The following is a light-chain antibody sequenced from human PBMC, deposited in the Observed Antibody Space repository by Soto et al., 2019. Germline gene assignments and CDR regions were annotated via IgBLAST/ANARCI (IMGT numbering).Light chain of an antibody. Sequence: QSVLTQPPSVSGAPGQRVTISCSGSSSTIGAGSDVHWYQQLPGTAPKLLIYGNSRRSSGVPDRFYGSKSGTSASLAITGLQAEDEADYYCQSYDNSPSGIYVFGTGTKVTVL. J-gene: IGLJ1*01. CDR3: QSYDNSPSGIYV. CDR2: GNS. CDR1: SSTIGAGSD. V-gene: IGLV1-40*01.